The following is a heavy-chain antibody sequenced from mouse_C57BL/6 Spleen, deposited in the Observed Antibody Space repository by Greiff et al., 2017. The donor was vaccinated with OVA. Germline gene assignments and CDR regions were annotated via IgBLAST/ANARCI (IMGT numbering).Heavy chain of an antibody. Sequence: VQLQQSGAELVRPGASVKLSCTASGFNITDDYMHWVKQRPEQGLEWIGWIDPENGDTEYASKFQGKATITADTSSNTAYLQLHSLTSEDTAVYYCTTRDGSRYYFDYWGQGTTLTVSS. CDR2: IDPENGDT. CDR3: TTRDGSRYYFDY. J-gene: IGHJ2*01. D-gene: IGHD1-1*01. V-gene: IGHV14-4*01. CDR1: GFNITDDY.